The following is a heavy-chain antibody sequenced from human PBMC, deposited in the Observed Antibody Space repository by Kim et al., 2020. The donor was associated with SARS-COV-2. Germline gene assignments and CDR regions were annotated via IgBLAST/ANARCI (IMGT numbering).Heavy chain of an antibody. CDR3: ARELWSAPPYYYYGMDV. J-gene: IGHJ6*02. CDR2: INSDGSST. Sequence: GGSLRLSCAASGFTFSSYWMHWVRQAPGKGLVWVSRINSDGSSTSYADSVKGRFTISRDNAKNTLYLQMNSLRAEDTAVYYCARELWSAPPYYYYGMDVWGRGTTVTVSS. D-gene: IGHD3-10*01. CDR1: GFTFSSYW. V-gene: IGHV3-74*01.